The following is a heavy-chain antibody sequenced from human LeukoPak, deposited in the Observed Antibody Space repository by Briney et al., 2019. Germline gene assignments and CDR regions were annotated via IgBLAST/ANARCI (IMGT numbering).Heavy chain of an antibody. V-gene: IGHV3-74*01. J-gene: IGHJ6*02. D-gene: IGHD1-1*01. CDR1: EFTFSNYW. Sequence: PGGSLRLSCTTSEFTFSNYWMHWVRQVPGKGLVWVSRIDTDGTTTDYADSVKGRFTISRDNSKNTLYLQMNSLRAEDTAVYYCAKAQLERRSYEWPPYGMDVWGQGTTVTVSS. CDR3: AKAQLERRSYEWPPYGMDV. CDR2: IDTDGTTT.